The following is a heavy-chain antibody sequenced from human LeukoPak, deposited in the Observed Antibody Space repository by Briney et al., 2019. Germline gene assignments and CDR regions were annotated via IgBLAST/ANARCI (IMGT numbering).Heavy chain of an antibody. J-gene: IGHJ4*02. D-gene: IGHD2-2*01. V-gene: IGHV3-74*01. CDR3: ARTPYCSSTTCEDFDY. CDR2: INSDGITT. Sequence: GGSLRLSCAASGFTFSSYWMHWVRQAPGKGLVWVSRINSDGITTNYADSVKGRFTISRDNAKNTLYLQMNSLRADDTAVYYCARTPYCSSTTCEDFDYWGQGTLVIVSS. CDR1: GFTFSSYW.